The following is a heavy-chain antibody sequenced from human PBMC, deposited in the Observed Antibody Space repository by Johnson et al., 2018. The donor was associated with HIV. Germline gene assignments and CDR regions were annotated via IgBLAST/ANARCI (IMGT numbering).Heavy chain of an antibody. Sequence: VQLVESGGGLVQPGGSLRLSCAASGFTFSSYDMHWVRQATGKGLEWVSAIGTAGDTYYPGSVKGRFTISRENAKNSLYLQMNSLRAEDPAVYYCARDGNGHDSSGYYYPVAFDIWGQGTMVTVSS. CDR1: GFTFSSYD. CDR3: ARDGNGHDSSGYYYPVAFDI. CDR2: IGTAGDT. D-gene: IGHD3-22*01. J-gene: IGHJ3*02. V-gene: IGHV3-13*01.